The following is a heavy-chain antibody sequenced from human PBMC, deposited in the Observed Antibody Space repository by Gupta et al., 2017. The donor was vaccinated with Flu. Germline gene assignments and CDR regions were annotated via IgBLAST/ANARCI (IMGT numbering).Heavy chain of an antibody. CDR3: ARAPGDIARSSNWLDS. V-gene: IGHV1-2*06. D-gene: IGHD3-10*01. CDR1: YF. J-gene: IGHJ5*01. Sequence: YFMHWVRQAPGQGLEWMGRMNPISGGTNFAQKFQGRITMTRDTSINTAYMEVTRLSSDDTAIYYCARAPGDIARSSNWLDSWGQGTLVTVSS. CDR2: MNPISGGT.